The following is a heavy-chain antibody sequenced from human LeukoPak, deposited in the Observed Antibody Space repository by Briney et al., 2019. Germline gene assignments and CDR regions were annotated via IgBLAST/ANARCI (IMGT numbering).Heavy chain of an antibody. D-gene: IGHD6-19*01. J-gene: IGHJ4*02. CDR1: GFTCGDYA. V-gene: IGHV3-49*03. CDR2: LRSKIYGGTT. CDR3: TRDQYSSGWYDILFDY. Sequence: PGRSLGLSGTASGFTCGDYAMSWFRQAPGKGMGLVGFLRSKIYGGTTEYAASVKGRFTISRDDSKSIAYLQMNSLNTEDTAVYYCTRDQYSSGWYDILFDYWGQGTLVTVSS.